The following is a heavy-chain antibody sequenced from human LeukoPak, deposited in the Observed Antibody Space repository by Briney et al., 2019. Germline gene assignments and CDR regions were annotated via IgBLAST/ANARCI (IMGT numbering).Heavy chain of an antibody. D-gene: IGHD5-12*01. J-gene: IGHJ4*02. CDR2: TSGSSGSTI. CDR3: ARDKIQWLRYSYFDY. Sequence: GGSLRLSCAASGFTFSRYWMNWVRQAPGRGLEWLSYTSGSSGSTIYYAQSVRGRFTISRDDAKNTLYLQMNSLRADDTAVYFCARDKIQWLRYSYFDYWGQGVLVTVSS. CDR1: GFTFSRYW. V-gene: IGHV3-48*01.